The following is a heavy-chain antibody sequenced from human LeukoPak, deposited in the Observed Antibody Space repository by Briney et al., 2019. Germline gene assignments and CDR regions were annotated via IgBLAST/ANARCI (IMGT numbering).Heavy chain of an antibody. V-gene: IGHV1-69*01. Sequence: SVTVSCKASGGTFSSYAISWVRQAPGQGLEWMGGIIPIFGTANYAQKFQGRVTITADESTSTAYMELSSLRSEDTAVYYCARSEAEDDAFDIWGQGTMVTVSS. CDR2: IIPIFGTA. CDR1: GGTFSSYA. CDR3: ARSEAEDDAFDI. J-gene: IGHJ3*02.